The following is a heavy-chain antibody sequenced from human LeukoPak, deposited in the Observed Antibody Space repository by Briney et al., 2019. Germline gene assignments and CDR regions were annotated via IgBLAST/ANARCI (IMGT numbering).Heavy chain of an antibody. D-gene: IGHD3-3*01. CDR3: ARSRITIFGVADAFDI. CDR2: INHSGST. J-gene: IGHJ3*02. Sequence: SETLSLTCAVYGGSFGGYYWSWIRQSPGKGLEWIGEINHSGSTNYNPSLKSRVTISVDTSKKQFSLKLSSVTAADTAVYYCARSRITIFGVADAFDIWGQGTMVTVSS. CDR1: GGSFGGYY. V-gene: IGHV4-34*01.